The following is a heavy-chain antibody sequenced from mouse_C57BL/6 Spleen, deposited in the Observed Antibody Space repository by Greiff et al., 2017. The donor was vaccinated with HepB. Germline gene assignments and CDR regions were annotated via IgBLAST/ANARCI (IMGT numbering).Heavy chain of an antibody. J-gene: IGHJ4*01. V-gene: IGHV1-59*01. CDR3: ARSKTASGPYAMDY. D-gene: IGHD6-1*01. Sequence: VQLQQPGAELVRPGTSVKLSCKASGYTFTSYWMHWVKQRPGQGLEWIGVIDPSDSYTNYNQKFKGKATLTVDTSSSTAYMQLSSLTSEDSAVYYCARSKTASGPYAMDYWGQGTSVTVSS. CDR1: GYTFTSYW. CDR2: IDPSDSYT.